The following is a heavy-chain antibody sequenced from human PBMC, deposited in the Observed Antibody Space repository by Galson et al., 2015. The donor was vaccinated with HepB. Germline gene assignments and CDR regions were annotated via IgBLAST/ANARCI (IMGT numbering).Heavy chain of an antibody. Sequence: SLRLSCAASGFTFSSYAMSWVRQAPGKGLEWVSAISGSGGSTYYADSVKGRFTISRDNSKNTLYLQMNSLRAEDTAVYYCAKSVARYWEYFQHWGQGTLVTVSS. D-gene: IGHD2-8*02. CDR1: GFTFSSYA. CDR2: ISGSGGST. CDR3: AKSVARYWEYFQH. J-gene: IGHJ1*01. V-gene: IGHV3-23*01.